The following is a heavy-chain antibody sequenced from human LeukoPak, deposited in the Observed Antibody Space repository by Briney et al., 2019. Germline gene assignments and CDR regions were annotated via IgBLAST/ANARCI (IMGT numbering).Heavy chain of an antibody. CDR2: IFWDYYK. CDR3: ARGEQQLVRPFFDY. D-gene: IGHD6-13*01. J-gene: IGHJ4*02. Sequence: KVSGPTLLKPTQTLTLTCTFSGFSLRTGGGGVGWIRQPPGKALEWLPLIFWDYYKRYSPSLKSRLTITKDTSKNQVVLTMTNMDPVDTATYYCARGEQQLVRPFFDYWGQGTLVTVSS. CDR1: GFSLRTGGGG. V-gene: IGHV2-5*02.